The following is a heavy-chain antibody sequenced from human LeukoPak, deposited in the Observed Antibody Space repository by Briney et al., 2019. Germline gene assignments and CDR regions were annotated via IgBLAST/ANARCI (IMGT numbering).Heavy chain of an antibody. CDR1: GGSFSGYY. J-gene: IGHJ4*02. CDR3: ARAVLRGGKKYYFDY. V-gene: IGHV4-34*01. D-gene: IGHD3-10*01. CDR2: INHSGST. Sequence: PSETLSLTCAVYGGSFSGYYWSWIRQPPGKGLEWIGEINHSGSTNYNSSLKSRVTISVDTSKNQFSLKLSSVTAADTAVYYCARAVLRGGKKYYFDYWGQGTLVTVSS.